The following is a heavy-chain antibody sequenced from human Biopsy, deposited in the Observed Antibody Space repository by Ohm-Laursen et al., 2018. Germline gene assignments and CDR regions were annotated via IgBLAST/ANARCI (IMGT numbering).Heavy chain of an antibody. CDR2: SSNKVNSYTT. CDR1: VFTFSVHY. Sequence: SLTLSCAASVFTFSVHYMDWVRQAPGKGLEWVGRSSNKVNSYTTEYSATAKGRFTILRDESETSMYLQMIGLTTEDTAVYYCARMFARPGPCSGDNCYPGDDYWGQGTLVTVSS. V-gene: IGHV3-72*01. D-gene: IGHD2-15*01. CDR3: ARMFARPGPCSGDNCYPGDDY. J-gene: IGHJ4*02.